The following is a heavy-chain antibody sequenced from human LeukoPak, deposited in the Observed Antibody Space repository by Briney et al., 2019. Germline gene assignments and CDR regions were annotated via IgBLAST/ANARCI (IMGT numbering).Heavy chain of an antibody. J-gene: IGHJ4*02. V-gene: IGHV3-23*01. Sequence: GGSLRLSCAASGFTFSSYAMSWVRQAPRKGLDWVSAIRGSGDSTYYADSVRGRFTISRDNSKNTLWLQMNSLRAEDTAIYYCAKDGGGSGWYIDYWGQGTLVTVSS. CDR2: IRGSGDST. CDR3: AKDGGGSGWYIDY. D-gene: IGHD6-19*01. CDR1: GFTFSSYA.